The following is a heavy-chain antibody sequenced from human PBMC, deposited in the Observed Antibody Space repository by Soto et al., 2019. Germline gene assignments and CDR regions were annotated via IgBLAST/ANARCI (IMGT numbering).Heavy chain of an antibody. D-gene: IGHD4-4*01. CDR1: GYTFTSYA. J-gene: IGHJ6*02. V-gene: IGHV1-3*01. CDR3: ARQTTVNYYYYYGMDV. CDR2: INAGNGNT. Sequence: ASVKVSCKASGYTFTSYAMHWVRQAPGQRLEWTGWINAGNGNTKYSQKFQGRVTITRDTSASTAYMELSSLRSEDTAVYYCARQTTVNYYYYYGMDVWGQGTTVTVSS.